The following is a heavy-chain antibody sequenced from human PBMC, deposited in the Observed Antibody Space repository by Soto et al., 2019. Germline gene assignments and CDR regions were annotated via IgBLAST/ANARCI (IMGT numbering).Heavy chain of an antibody. V-gene: IGHV1-3*01. D-gene: IGHD1-20*01. CDR1: GYTFTSYA. Sequence: QVQLVQSGAEVKKPGASVKVSCKASGYTFTSYAMHWVRQAPGQRLEWMGWINAGNGNTKYSQKFQGRVTITRDTSASTAYMELSSLRSEDTAVYYCARPDVNCNGHTYYDYWGQGTLVTVSS. J-gene: IGHJ4*02. CDR2: INAGNGNT. CDR3: ARPDVNCNGHTYYDY.